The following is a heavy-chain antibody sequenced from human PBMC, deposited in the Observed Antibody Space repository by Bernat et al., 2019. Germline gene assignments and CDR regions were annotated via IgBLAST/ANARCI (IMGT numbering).Heavy chain of an antibody. Sequence: QVQLQESGPGLVKPSETLSLTCTVSGGSISYPYWSWIRQPPGKGLEWIGYIFYSGGTNYNPSLKSRVAIAADTSKNQFFLKFSSVTAADTAVYYCAVSPNQYFFDVWGRGTLVTVSS. CDR1: GGSISYPY. V-gene: IGHV4-59*11. J-gene: IGHJ2*01. CDR3: AVSPNQYFFDV. D-gene: IGHD1-14*01. CDR2: IFYSGGT.